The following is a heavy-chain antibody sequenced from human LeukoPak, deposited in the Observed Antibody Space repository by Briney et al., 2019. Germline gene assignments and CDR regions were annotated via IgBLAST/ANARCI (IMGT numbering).Heavy chain of an antibody. CDR3: ARQSLASCDY. J-gene: IGHJ4*02. CDR1: GGSISSTGYS. D-gene: IGHD2-21*01. Sequence: PSETLSLTCTVSGGSISSTGYSWGWIRQPPGKGLEWIGSVYYSGSTHYNPSLKSRVTISGDTSKNQFSLKLSSVTAADTAVYCCARQSLASCDYWGQGSLVTVSS. CDR2: VYYSGST. V-gene: IGHV4-39*01.